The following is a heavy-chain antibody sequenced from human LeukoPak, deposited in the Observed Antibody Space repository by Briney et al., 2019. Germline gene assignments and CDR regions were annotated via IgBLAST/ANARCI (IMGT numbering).Heavy chain of an antibody. CDR1: GFTFSSYA. V-gene: IGHV3-23*01. D-gene: IGHD1-26*01. J-gene: IGHJ4*02. CDR2: ISGSGGST. Sequence: GGSLRLSCAASGFTFSSYAMSWVRQAPGKGLEWVSAISGSGGSTYYADSVKGRFTISRDNSKNTLYLQMDSLRAEDTAVYYCAKAPIIRGSYYGDYWGQGTLVTVSS. CDR3: AKAPIIRGSYYGDY.